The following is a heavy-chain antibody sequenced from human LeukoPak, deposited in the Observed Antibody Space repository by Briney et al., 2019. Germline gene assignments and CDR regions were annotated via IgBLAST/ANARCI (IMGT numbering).Heavy chain of an antibody. V-gene: IGHV4-61*02. CDR3: ARGYYYRT. J-gene: IGHJ4*02. CDR1: GGSVGSDNSY. Sequence: SQTLSLTCTVSGGSVGSDNSYWNWFRHPTGKALEWIGRIYADGSSNYNPSLKSRVTILVDTSKNQFSLRLSSMTAADTAVYYCARGYYYRTWGLGTLVTVSS. D-gene: IGHD3-10*01. CDR2: IYADGSS.